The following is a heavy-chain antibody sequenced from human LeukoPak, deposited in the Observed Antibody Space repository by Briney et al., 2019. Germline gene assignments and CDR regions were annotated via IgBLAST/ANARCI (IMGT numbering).Heavy chain of an antibody. CDR1: GDSISNYY. V-gene: IGHV4-4*07. D-gene: IGHD1-26*01. Sequence: PSETLSLTCTVSGDSISNYYWSWIRQPAGKGLEWIGRIFTSGSTNYNASLKSRAAISLDKSKNQFSLTLRSVTAADTALYYCAREPGRYAAHYYMDVWGKGTTVTVSS. CDR3: AREPGRYAAHYYMDV. CDR2: IFTSGST. J-gene: IGHJ6*03.